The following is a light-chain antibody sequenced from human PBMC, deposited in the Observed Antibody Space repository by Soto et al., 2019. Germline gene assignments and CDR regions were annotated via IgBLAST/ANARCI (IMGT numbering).Light chain of an antibody. Sequence: IVLQRSPGTLSLSPGESATVSCRASQSVSNTYLAWYQQKPGQSPRLLIYDASNRATGIPDRFSGSGSGTDFTLTISRLEPEDFAVYYCQQYGSSGTFGQGTKVDI. CDR1: QSVSNTY. CDR2: DAS. V-gene: IGKV3-20*01. J-gene: IGKJ1*01. CDR3: QQYGSSGT.